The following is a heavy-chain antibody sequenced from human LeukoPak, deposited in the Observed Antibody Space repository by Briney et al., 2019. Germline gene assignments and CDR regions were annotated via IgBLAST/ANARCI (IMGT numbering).Heavy chain of an antibody. J-gene: IGHJ4*02. CDR2: ISSGSSYI. Sequence: GGSLRLSCAASGFTFSSYSMNWVRQAPGKGLEWVSSISSGSSYIYYADSVKGRFTISRDNAKNSLYLQMNSLTVADTAVYFCARGTDWSPLDFDFWGRGTQVTVSS. CDR1: GFTFSSYS. V-gene: IGHV3-21*01. D-gene: IGHD3-9*01. CDR3: ARGTDWSPLDFDF.